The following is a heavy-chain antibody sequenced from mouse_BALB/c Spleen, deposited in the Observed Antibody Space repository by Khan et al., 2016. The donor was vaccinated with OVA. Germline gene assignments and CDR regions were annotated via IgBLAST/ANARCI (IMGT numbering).Heavy chain of an antibody. V-gene: IGHV5-9-3*01. D-gene: IGHD2-1*01. CDR2: INSDGDYT. J-gene: IGHJ3*01. Sequence: EVQLVESGGDLVKPGGSLKLSCAASGFTFSTYAMSWIRQTPEKRLEWVATINSDGDYTYYPDSVTGRFTISRDNAKNTLYLQMSSLRSEDTAMYYCARSPYGNFAYWGHGTLVTVSA. CDR1: GFTFSTYA. CDR3: ARSPYGNFAY.